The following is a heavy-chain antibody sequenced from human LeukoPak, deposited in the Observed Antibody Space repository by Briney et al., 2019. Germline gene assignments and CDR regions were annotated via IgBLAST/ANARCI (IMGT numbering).Heavy chain of an antibody. V-gene: IGHV4-59*01. Sequence: SETLSLTCTVSGGSISSYYWSWIRQPPGKGLEWIGYIYYSGSTNYNPSLKSRVTISVDTSKNQFSLKLSSVTAADTAVYYCASSLVGYVGSSWYWFDPWGQGTLATVSS. D-gene: IGHD6-13*01. CDR2: IYYSGST. CDR1: GGSISSYY. J-gene: IGHJ5*02. CDR3: ASSLVGYVGSSWYWFDP.